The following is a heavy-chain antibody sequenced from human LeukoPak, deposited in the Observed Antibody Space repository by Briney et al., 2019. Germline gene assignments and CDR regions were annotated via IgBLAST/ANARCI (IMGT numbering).Heavy chain of an antibody. V-gene: IGHV1-8*01. D-gene: IGHD6-19*01. CDR1: VYTFISYD. Sequence: GASVKVSCKASVYTFISYDINWVRQATGQGLEWMGYMNPNSGNTRYAQKFQGRVTMTRNTSISTAYMELSSLRSEDTAVYYCTRVPRTAVGIWGQGTMVTVSS. CDR3: TRVPRTAVGI. CDR2: MNPNSGNT. J-gene: IGHJ3*02.